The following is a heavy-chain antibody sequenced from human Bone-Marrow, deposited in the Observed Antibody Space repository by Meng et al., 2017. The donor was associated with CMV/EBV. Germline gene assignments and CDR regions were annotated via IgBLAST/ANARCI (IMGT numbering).Heavy chain of an antibody. J-gene: IGHJ4*02. CDR3: ARGAGDSSSGYYFDY. CDR2: ISGSGGST. V-gene: IGHV3-23*01. CDR1: GFTFSSYA. Sequence: GGPLRLSCAASGFTFSSYAMSWVRQAPGKGLEWVSVISGSGGSTYYADSVKGRFTISRDNSKNTLYLQMNSLRAEDTAVYYCARGAGDSSSGYYFDYWGQGTLVTVYS. D-gene: IGHD6-6*01.